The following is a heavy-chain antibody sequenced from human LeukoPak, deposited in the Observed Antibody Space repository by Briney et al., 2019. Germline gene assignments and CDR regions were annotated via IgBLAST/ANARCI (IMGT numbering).Heavy chain of an antibody. CDR2: IYYSGST. D-gene: IGHD6-6*01. CDR1: GGSISSGGYY. J-gene: IGHJ4*02. Sequence: PSQTLSLTCTVSGGSISSGGYYWSWIRQHPGKGLEWIGYIYYSGSTYYNPSLKSRVTISVDTSKNQFSLKLSSVTAADTAVYYCARAGPYSGSRVDYWGQGTLVTVSS. CDR3: ARAGPYSGSRVDY. V-gene: IGHV4-31*03.